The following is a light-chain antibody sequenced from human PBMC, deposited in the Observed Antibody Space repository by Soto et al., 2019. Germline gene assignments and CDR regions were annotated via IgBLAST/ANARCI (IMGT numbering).Light chain of an antibody. Sequence: DIKLTQSPSTLSASLGDSVTITCRVSQNIDTSLAWYQHTPGKAPKVLMFDVSNLESGVPSRFSGSGSGTEFTLTISSVHSDDFATYYCQQYDYSRTFGQGTKVDIK. J-gene: IGKJ1*01. V-gene: IGKV1-5*01. CDR2: DVS. CDR3: QQYDYSRT. CDR1: QNIDTS.